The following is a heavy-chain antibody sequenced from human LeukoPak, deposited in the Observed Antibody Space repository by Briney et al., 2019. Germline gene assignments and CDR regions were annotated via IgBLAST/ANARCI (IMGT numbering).Heavy chain of an antibody. J-gene: IGHJ5*02. CDR1: GYTFTSYG. Sequence: PGASVKVSCKASGYTFTSYGISWVRQAPGQGLEWMGWISAYSGNTNYAQKLQGRVTMTTDTSTSTAYMELRSLRSDDTAVYYCARGASSSGWYNNWSDPWGQGTLVTVSS. V-gene: IGHV1-18*01. CDR2: ISAYSGNT. CDR3: ARGASSSGWYNNWSDP. D-gene: IGHD6-19*01.